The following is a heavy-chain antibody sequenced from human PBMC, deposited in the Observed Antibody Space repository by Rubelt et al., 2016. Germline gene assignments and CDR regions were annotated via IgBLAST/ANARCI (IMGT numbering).Heavy chain of an antibody. J-gene: IGHJ6*02. CDR1: GGYY. Sequence: GGYYWSWIRQHPGKGLEWIGYIYYSGSTYYNPSLKSRVTISVDTSKNQFSLKLSSVTAADTAVYYCARESAGSSFTRAWYYGMDVWGQGTTVTVSS. CDR2: IYYSGST. CDR3: ARESAGSSFTRAWYYGMDV. D-gene: IGHD6-13*01. V-gene: IGHV4-31*02.